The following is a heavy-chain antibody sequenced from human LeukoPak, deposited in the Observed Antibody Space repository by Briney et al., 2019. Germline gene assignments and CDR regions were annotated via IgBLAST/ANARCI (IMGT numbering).Heavy chain of an antibody. CDR3: ARVSPRDGYNSIDY. V-gene: IGHV1-3*01. D-gene: IGHD5-24*01. Sequence: ASVKVSCKASGYTFTSYAMHWVRQAPGQRLEWMGWINAGNGNTKYSQKFQGRVTITRDTSASTAYMELRSLRSDDTAVYYCARVSPRDGYNSIDYWGQGTLVTVSS. J-gene: IGHJ4*02. CDR2: INAGNGNT. CDR1: GYTFTSYA.